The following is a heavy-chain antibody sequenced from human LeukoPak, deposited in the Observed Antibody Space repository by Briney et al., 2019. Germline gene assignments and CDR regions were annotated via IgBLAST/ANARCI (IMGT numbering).Heavy chain of an antibody. V-gene: IGHV3-30*04. J-gene: IGHJ4*02. Sequence: PGGSLRLSCVASGFTFTGHSMHWVRQAPGKGLAWVAVISYDGSNKYYADSVKGRFTISRDNSKNTLYLQMNSLRAEDTAVYYCASIVGATTDFDYWGQGILVTVSS. D-gene: IGHD1-26*01. CDR2: ISYDGSNK. CDR1: GFTFTGHS. CDR3: ASIVGATTDFDY.